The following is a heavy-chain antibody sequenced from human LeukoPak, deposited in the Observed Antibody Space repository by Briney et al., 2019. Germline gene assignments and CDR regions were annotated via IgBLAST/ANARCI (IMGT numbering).Heavy chain of an antibody. CDR3: ARDRIEVAGILDY. CDR1: GGTFSSYA. D-gene: IGHD6-19*01. J-gene: IGHJ4*02. Sequence: ASVKVSCKASGGTFSSYAISWVRQAPGQGLEWMGGIIPIFGTANYAQKFQGRVTMTRDTSTSTVYMELSSLRSEDTAMYYCARDRIEVAGILDYWGQGTLVTVSS. V-gene: IGHV1-69*05. CDR2: IIPIFGTA.